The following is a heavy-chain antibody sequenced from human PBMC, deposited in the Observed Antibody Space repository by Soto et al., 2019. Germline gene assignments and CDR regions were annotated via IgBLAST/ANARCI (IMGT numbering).Heavy chain of an antibody. Sequence: SVKVSCKASGGTFSSYAISWVRQAPGEGLEWMGGIIPIFGTANYAQKFQGRVTITADESTSTAYMELSSLRSEDTAVYYCSRGWVEMATIIHFDYWGQGTLVTVSS. CDR1: GGTFSSYA. V-gene: IGHV1-69*13. D-gene: IGHD5-12*01. J-gene: IGHJ4*02. CDR3: SRGWVEMATIIHFDY. CDR2: IIPIFGTA.